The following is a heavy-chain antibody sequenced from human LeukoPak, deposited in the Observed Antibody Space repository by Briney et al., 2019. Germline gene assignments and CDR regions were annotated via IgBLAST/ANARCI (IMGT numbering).Heavy chain of an antibody. CDR1: GFTFGNYA. Sequence: GGSLRLSCAASGFTFGNYALHWVRQAPGKGLEWLTVISSDEYIKYYADSVKGRFTISRDSSKNRLFLQMSSLRPEDTAVYYCARGGDFYESSGYPLALVAFDIWGQGTMVTVSS. CDR2: ISSDEYIK. V-gene: IGHV3-30*04. D-gene: IGHD3-22*01. CDR3: ARGGDFYESSGYPLALVAFDI. J-gene: IGHJ3*02.